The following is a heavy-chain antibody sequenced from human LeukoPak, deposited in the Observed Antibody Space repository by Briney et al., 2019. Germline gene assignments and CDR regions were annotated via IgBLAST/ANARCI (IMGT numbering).Heavy chain of an antibody. CDR1: GFTFSSYW. J-gene: IGHJ4*02. Sequence: GGSLRLSCAASGFTFSSYWMSWVRQAPGKGLEWVANIKQDGREKYYVDSVKGRFTISRDNAKNSLYLQMNSLRAEDTAVYYCAKDFHRYSSSPIDYWGQGTLVTVSS. V-gene: IGHV3-7*01. CDR2: IKQDGREK. D-gene: IGHD6-13*01. CDR3: AKDFHRYSSSPIDY.